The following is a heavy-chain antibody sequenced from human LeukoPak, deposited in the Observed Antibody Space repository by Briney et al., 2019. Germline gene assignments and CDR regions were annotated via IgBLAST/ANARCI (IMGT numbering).Heavy chain of an antibody. Sequence: GGSLRLSCAASGFTFTGHNMNWVRQAPGKGLEWVAYISISSGTIYYADSEKGRFTISRDNAQNSLYLQMNSLRAEDTAVYFCARGKSDAYGLEDNWGQGTLVTVSS. D-gene: IGHD4-17*01. CDR3: ARGKSDAYGLEDN. CDR2: ISISSGTI. V-gene: IGHV3-48*04. CDR1: GFTFTGHN. J-gene: IGHJ4*02.